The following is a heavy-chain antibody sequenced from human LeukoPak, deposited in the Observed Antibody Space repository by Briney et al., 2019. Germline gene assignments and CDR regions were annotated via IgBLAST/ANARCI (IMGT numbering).Heavy chain of an antibody. CDR2: ISSSSSYI. V-gene: IGHV3-21*01. D-gene: IGHD3-22*01. J-gene: IGHJ2*01. CDR1: GFTFSRYS. CDR3: ARDGLDSSATNWYFDL. Sequence: SGGSLRLSCAASGFTFSRYSMNWVRQATGKALEWVSSISSSSSYIYYADSVKGRFTISRDNAKNSLYLQMNSLRAEDTAVYYCARDGLDSSATNWYFDLWGRGTLVTVSS.